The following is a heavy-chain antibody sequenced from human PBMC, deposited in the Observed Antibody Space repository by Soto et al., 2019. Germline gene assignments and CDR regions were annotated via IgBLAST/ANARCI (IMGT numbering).Heavy chain of an antibody. CDR3: AIRSYYDYIWVRYRPEYYFDY. J-gene: IGHJ4*02. V-gene: IGHV3-30*03. D-gene: IGHD3-16*02. Sequence: QVQLVESGGGVVQPGRSLRLSCAASGFTFSSYGMHWVRQAPGKGLEWVAVISYDGSNKYYADSVKGRFTISRDNSKNTLYLQMNSLRAEDTAVYYCAIRSYYDYIWVRYRPEYYFDYWGQGTLVTVSS. CDR2: ISYDGSNK. CDR1: GFTFSSYG.